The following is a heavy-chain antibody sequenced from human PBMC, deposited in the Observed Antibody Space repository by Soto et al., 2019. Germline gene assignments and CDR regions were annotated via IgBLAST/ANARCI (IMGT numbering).Heavy chain of an antibody. J-gene: IGHJ5*02. D-gene: IGHD3-10*01. Sequence: QVQLVQSGAEVKKPGSSVKVSCTASGGTFNSYTINWVRQAPGRGLEWVGRVNPIVGMSNSALKFQGRVTITADKSTSTAFMYLTSLKSEDTAVYYCATSYGSGSTHFDPWGQGTLVTVS. CDR3: ATSYGSGSTHFDP. CDR2: VNPIVGMS. V-gene: IGHV1-69*02. CDR1: GGTFNSYT.